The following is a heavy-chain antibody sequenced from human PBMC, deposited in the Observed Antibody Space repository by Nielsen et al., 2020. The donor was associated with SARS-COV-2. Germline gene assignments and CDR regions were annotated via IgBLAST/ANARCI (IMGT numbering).Heavy chain of an antibody. Sequence: SETLSLTCTVSGGAISSYYWTWIRQPPEKGLEWIACTYYSGNANYNPSLKSRVTSTIDTPMNQFSLRLSSVTAADTAVYYCAREVRLGNYWYFDLWGRGTLVTVSS. D-gene: IGHD2/OR15-2a*01. CDR2: TYYSGNA. V-gene: IGHV4-59*13. J-gene: IGHJ2*01. CDR3: AREVRLGNYWYFDL. CDR1: GGAISSYY.